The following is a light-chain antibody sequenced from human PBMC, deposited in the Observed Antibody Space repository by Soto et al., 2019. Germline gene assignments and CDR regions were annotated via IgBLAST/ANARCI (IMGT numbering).Light chain of an antibody. CDR1: QSVGSD. V-gene: IGKV3D-15*01. Sequence: EIVMTQSPATLSVSPGERATLSCRASQSVGSDLAWYQQKPGQAPRLLIYAASSRATGIPDRFSGSGSGTEFTLTISSLQSEDFAVYYCQQYNNWPRTFGQGTKVDIK. J-gene: IGKJ1*01. CDR3: QQYNNWPRT. CDR2: AAS.